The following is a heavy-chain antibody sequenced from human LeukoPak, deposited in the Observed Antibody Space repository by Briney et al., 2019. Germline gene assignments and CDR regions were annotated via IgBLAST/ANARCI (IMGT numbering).Heavy chain of an antibody. CDR1: GGSISSGDYY. V-gene: IGHV4-30-4*01. J-gene: IGHJ4*02. CDR2: IYYSGST. D-gene: IGHD3-10*01. CDR3: ARVSLWFGEFLIWRGPGFDY. Sequence: PSETLSLTCTVSGGSISSGDYYWSWIRQPPGKGLEWIGYIYYSGSTYYNPSLKSRVTISVDTSKNQFSLKLSSVTAADTAVYYCARVSLWFGEFLIWRGPGFDYWGQGTLVTVSS.